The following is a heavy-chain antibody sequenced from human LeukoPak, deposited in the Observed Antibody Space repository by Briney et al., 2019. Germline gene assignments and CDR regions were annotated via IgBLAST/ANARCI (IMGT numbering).Heavy chain of an antibody. Sequence: SETLSLTCTVSGGSISSYYWSWIRQPPGKGLEWIGYIYYSGSTYYNPSLKSRVTISVDTSKNQFSLKLSSVTAADTAVYYCARTVEATVVALRAFDIWGQGTMVTVSS. CDR3: ARTVEATVVALRAFDI. J-gene: IGHJ3*02. V-gene: IGHV4-59*08. CDR2: IYYSGST. D-gene: IGHD4-23*01. CDR1: GGSISSYY.